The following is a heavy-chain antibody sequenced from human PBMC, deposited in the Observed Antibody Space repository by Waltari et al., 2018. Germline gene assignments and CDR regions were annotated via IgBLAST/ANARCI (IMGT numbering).Heavy chain of an antibody. CDR1: GYTFTVNV. CDR3: ARERVYGGNSDAFDI. J-gene: IGHJ3*02. Sequence: QVQLVQSGAEVRKPGASVKVSCTASGYTFTVNVMQWVRQAPGQGLEWMGWINPNSGGTKYTRKFKGRVTMTRDTSISTAYMEVSRLKSDDTAVYYCARERVYGGNSDAFDIWGQGTMVTVSS. V-gene: IGHV1-2*02. CDR2: INPNSGGT. D-gene: IGHD4-17*01.